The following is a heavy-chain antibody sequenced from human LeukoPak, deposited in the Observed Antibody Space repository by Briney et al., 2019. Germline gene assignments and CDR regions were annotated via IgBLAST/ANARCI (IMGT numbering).Heavy chain of an antibody. CDR1: DFTLSSHG. CDR3: ARDRAWDYLDS. D-gene: IGHD1-26*01. CDR2: ISSDGGKK. J-gene: IGHJ4*02. V-gene: IGHV3-30*03. Sequence: GGSLRLSCVVSDFTLSSHGMHWVRQAPGKGLEWVAVISSDGGKKSYADSVKGRFTISRDNSKNTLYLQMDSLRVEDTAIYYCARDRAWDYLDSWDQGPLVTVSS.